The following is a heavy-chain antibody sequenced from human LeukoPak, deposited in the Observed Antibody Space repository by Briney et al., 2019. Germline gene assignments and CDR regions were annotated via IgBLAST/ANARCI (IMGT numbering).Heavy chain of an antibody. V-gene: IGHV4-59*08. CDR3: ARLGLDYGDYVSDY. CDR1: GGSISSYY. J-gene: IGHJ4*02. Sequence: SETLSLTCTVSGGSISSYYWSWIRQPPGKGLEWIGYIYYSGSTNYNPYLKSRVTISVDTSKNQFSLKLSSVTAADTAVYYCARLGLDYGDYVSDYWGQGTLVTVSS. D-gene: IGHD4-17*01. CDR2: IYYSGST.